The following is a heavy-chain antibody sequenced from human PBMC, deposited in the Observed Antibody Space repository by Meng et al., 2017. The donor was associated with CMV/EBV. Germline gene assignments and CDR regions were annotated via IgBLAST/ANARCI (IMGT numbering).Heavy chain of an antibody. J-gene: IGHJ4*02. CDR1: GGSINSGEYY. V-gene: IGHV4-30-4*08. CDR2: IYYSWST. CDR3: ARVTSRVAGAFDY. D-gene: IGHD1-14*01. Sequence: QVQVQDVRSGLVQRSQPLCLARIVCGGSINSGEYYWGWIRQPPGKGLEWIGYIYYSWSTYYNPSLKSRVTISVDTSKNQFSLKLSSVTAADTAVYYCARVTSRVAGAFDYWGQGTLVTVSS.